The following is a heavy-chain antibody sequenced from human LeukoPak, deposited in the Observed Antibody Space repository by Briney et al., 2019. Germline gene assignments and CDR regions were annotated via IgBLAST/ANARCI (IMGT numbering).Heavy chain of an antibody. V-gene: IGHV4-61*02. J-gene: IGHJ5*02. CDR1: DGSTSSGSSY. CDR3: AGGGPRWFDP. Sequence: SETLSLTCTVFDGSTSSGSSYWSWIRQSAGTGLEWIGRMHTSGRTNYNPSLKGRVTMSVDTSNNQLSLKLSSVTAADTALYYCAGGGPRWFDPWGQGTLVIVSS. CDR2: MHTSGRT.